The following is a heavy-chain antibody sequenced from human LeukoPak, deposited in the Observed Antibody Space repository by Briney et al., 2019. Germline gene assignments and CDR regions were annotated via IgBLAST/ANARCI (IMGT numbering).Heavy chain of an antibody. D-gene: IGHD3-22*01. J-gene: IGHJ4*02. Sequence: GGSLRLSCAASGFTFSSYAMSWVRQAPGKGLEWVSAISGSGGSTYYADSVKGWFTISRDNSKNTLYPQMNSLRAEDTAVYYCAKFSRYYYDSSGYDYWGQRTLVTVSS. CDR1: GFTFSSYA. CDR2: ISGSGGST. V-gene: IGHV3-23*01. CDR3: AKFSRYYYDSSGYDY.